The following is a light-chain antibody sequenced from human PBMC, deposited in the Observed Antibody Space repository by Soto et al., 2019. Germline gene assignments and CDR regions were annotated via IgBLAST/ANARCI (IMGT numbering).Light chain of an antibody. CDR2: AAS. J-gene: IGKJ5*01. Sequence: IQMTQSPSSLSASVGDRVTITCRASQSISSYLNWYPQKPGKAPKLVIYAASSLQSGVPSRFSCSGSGTDFTLTISSLQPEDFANYYCQQSYSTPFTFGQGTRLEIK. CDR3: QQSYSTPFT. V-gene: IGKV1-39*01. CDR1: QSISSY.